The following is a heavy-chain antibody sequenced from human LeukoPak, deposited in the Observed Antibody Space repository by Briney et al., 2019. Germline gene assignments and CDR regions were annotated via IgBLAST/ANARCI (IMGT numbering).Heavy chain of an antibody. CDR2: ISYDGSNK. CDR3: AKTYYYGSGPSDY. D-gene: IGHD3-10*01. Sequence: GGSLRLSCAASGFTFSSYAMHWVRQAPGKGLEWVAVISYDGSNKYYADSVKGRFTISRDNSKNTLYLQMNSLRAEDTAVYYCAKTYYYGSGPSDYWGQGTLVTVSS. CDR1: GFTFSSYA. J-gene: IGHJ4*02. V-gene: IGHV3-30*04.